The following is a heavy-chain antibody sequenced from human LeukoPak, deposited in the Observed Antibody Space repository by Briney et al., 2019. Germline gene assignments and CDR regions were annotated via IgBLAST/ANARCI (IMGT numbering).Heavy chain of an antibody. D-gene: IGHD4/OR15-4a*01. CDR3: ANEEVPNDY. J-gene: IGHJ4*02. V-gene: IGHV3-23*01. Sequence: PGGSLRLSCEVSGSPSSSHAMSWVRQAPGRGLEWVSGISISGDMTYYADSVQGRFIISRDNSKNTVYLQMDSLRVEDTAVYYCANEEVPNDYWGQGTLVTVSS. CDR1: GSPSSSHA. CDR2: ISISGDMT.